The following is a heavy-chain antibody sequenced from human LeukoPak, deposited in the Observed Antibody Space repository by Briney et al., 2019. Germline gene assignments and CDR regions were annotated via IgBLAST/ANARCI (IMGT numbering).Heavy chain of an antibody. V-gene: IGHV3-30*03. CDR3: ARDEPTVTTGPPVGS. Sequence: PGGSLRLSCAASGFIFSRYGIHWVRQAPGKGLEWVAVISYDGTNKYYADSVKGRFTISRDNSKNTLYLQMNSLRAEDTAVYYCARDEPTVTTGPPVGSWGQGTLVTVSS. D-gene: IGHD4-17*01. CDR1: GFIFSRYG. J-gene: IGHJ4*02. CDR2: ISYDGTNK.